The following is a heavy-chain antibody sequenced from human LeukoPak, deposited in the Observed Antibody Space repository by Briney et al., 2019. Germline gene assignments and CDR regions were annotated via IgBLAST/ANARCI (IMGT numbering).Heavy chain of an antibody. CDR2: ISYDGSNK. Sequence: PGRSLRLSCAAFGFTFSSYGMHWVRQAPGKGLEWVAVISYDGSNKYYADSVKGRFTISRDNSKNTLYLQMNSLRAEDTAVYYCAKEGVAGNFDYWGQGTLVTVSS. CDR3: AKEGVAGNFDY. CDR1: GFTFSSYG. V-gene: IGHV3-30*18. J-gene: IGHJ4*02. D-gene: IGHD6-19*01.